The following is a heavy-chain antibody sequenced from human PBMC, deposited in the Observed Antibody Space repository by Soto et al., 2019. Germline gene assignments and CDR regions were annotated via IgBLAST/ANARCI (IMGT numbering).Heavy chain of an antibody. D-gene: IGHD5-18*01. Sequence: EVQLLESGGGLVQPGGSLRLSCAASGFTFSSYAMSWVRQAPGKGLEWVSAISGSGGSTYYADSVKGRFTISRDNSKNTLYLQMNSLRAVFFSVYDCAKDLHYGYSYGYWYFDLWGRGTLVTVSS. V-gene: IGHV3-23*01. CDR1: GFTFSSYA. J-gene: IGHJ2*01. CDR2: ISGSGGST. CDR3: AKDLHYGYSYGYWYFDL.